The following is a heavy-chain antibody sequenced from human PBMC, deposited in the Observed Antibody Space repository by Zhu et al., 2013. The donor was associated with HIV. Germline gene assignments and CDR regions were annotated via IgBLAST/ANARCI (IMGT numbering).Heavy chain of an antibody. CDR3: ARVPFYGGSGSYYFDY. J-gene: IGHJ4*02. V-gene: IGHV4-59*12. CDR1: GGSISSYY. D-gene: IGHD3-22*01. CDR2: ISYSGST. Sequence: QVQLQESGPGLVKPSETLSLTCTVSGGSISSYYWSWIRQPPGKGLEWIGYISYSGSTNYNPSLKSRVTISVDTSKNQFSLKLTSVTAADTAVYYCARVPFYGGSGSYYFDYWGQGTLVTVSS.